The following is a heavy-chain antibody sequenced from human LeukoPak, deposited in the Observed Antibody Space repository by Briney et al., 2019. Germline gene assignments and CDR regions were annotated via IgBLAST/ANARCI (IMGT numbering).Heavy chain of an antibody. Sequence: PGGSLRLSCAASGFTFSSYSMNWVRQAPGKGLEWVSSISSGSSYIHYADSVKGRFTISRDNAKNSLYLQMNSLRAEDTAVYYCARVDAKYYDSSGYYPFDYWGQGTLVTVSS. CDR2: ISSGSSYI. D-gene: IGHD3-22*01. J-gene: IGHJ4*02. V-gene: IGHV3-21*01. CDR1: GFTFSSYS. CDR3: ARVDAKYYDSSGYYPFDY.